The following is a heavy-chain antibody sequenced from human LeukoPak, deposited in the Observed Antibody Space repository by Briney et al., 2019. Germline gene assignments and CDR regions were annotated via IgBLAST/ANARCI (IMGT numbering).Heavy chain of an antibody. CDR2: ISGSGGRT. CDR3: AKADSYDFWSGYYFDF. V-gene: IGHV3-23*01. D-gene: IGHD3-3*01. Sequence: PGGSLRLSCAASGFTFSSYAMSWVRQAPGKGLEWVSGISGSGGRTDHADSVKGRFTISRDNSKNTLYLQMNSLRAEDTAVYYCAKADSYDFWSGYYFDFWGQGTLVTVSS. J-gene: IGHJ4*02. CDR1: GFTFSSYA.